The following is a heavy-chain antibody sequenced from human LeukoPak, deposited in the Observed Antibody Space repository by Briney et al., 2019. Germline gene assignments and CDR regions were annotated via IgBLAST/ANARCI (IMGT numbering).Heavy chain of an antibody. D-gene: IGHD7-27*01. J-gene: IGHJ4*02. V-gene: IGHV3-21*01. CDR3: ARAINWVFDY. CDR2: ISSSSSYI. Sequence: PGGSLRLSCAASGFTFSSYAMSWVRQAPGKGLEWVSSISSSSSYIYYADSVKGRFTISRDNAKNSLYLQMNSLRAEDTAVYYCARAINWVFDYWGQGTLVTVSS. CDR1: GFTFSSYA.